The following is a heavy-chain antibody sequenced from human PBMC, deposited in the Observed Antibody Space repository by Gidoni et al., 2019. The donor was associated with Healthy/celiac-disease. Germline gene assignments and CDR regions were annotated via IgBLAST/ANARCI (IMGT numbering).Heavy chain of an antibody. D-gene: IGHD2-21*01. CDR2: ISYDGSNK. J-gene: IGHJ4*02. Sequence: QVQLVESGGGVVQPGRSLRLSCAASGFTFSSYGMHWVRQAPGKGLEWVAVISYDGSNKYYADSVKGRFTISRDNSKNTLYLQMNSLRAEDTAVYYCAKEGGLVVVMPGDYWGQGTLVTVSS. CDR3: AKEGGLVVVMPGDY. CDR1: GFTFSSYG. V-gene: IGHV3-30*18.